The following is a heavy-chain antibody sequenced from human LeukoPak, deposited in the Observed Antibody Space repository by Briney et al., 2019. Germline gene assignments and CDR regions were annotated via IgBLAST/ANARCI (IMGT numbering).Heavy chain of an antibody. J-gene: IGHJ4*02. CDR2: ISGSGGST. CDR3: AKEPRRYYDSSVVY. Sequence: QAGGSLRLSCAASGFTFSSYARSWVRQAPGKGLEWVSAISGSGGSTYYADSVKGRFTISRDNSKNTLYLQMNSLRAEDTAVYYCAKEPRRYYDSSVVYWGQGALVTVSS. CDR1: GFTFSSYA. D-gene: IGHD3-22*01. V-gene: IGHV3-23*01.